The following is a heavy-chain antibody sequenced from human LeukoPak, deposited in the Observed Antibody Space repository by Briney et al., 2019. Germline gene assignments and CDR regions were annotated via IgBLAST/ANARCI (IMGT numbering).Heavy chain of an antibody. V-gene: IGHV3-7*03. CDR2: IKQDGSDK. Sequence: GGSLRLSCAASGFSFSSYWMSWVRQAPGKGLEWVANIKQDGSDKYYLTSVRGRFTISRNNAKNSLFLQMNSLRVEDTAVYYCARGGGHLDCWGQGTLVTVSS. D-gene: IGHD4-23*01. J-gene: IGHJ4*02. CDR3: ARGGGHLDC. CDR1: GFSFSSYW.